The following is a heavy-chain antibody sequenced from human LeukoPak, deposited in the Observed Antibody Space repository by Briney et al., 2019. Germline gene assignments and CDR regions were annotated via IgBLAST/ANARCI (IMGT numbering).Heavy chain of an antibody. CDR1: GFTVSSNY. D-gene: IGHD3-9*01. CDR3: ARGPTYYDILTGAREDY. J-gene: IGHJ4*02. CDR2: IYSGGST. Sequence: GGSLGLSCAASGFTVSSNYMSWVRQAPGKGLEWVSVIYSGGSTYYADSVKGRFTISRDNSKNTLYLQMNSLRAEDTAVYYCARGPTYYDILTGAREDYWGQGTLVTVSS. V-gene: IGHV3-53*01.